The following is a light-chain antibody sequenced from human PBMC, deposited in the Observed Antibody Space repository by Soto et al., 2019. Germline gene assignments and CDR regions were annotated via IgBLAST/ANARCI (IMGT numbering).Light chain of an antibody. Sequence: VVLTQSPLSLPVTLGQPASISCRSSQSLIYSNGNTYLNWYQQRPGQSPRRLMYQVSNRDSGVPDRFTGSGSGSGTDFTLTISSLEPEDFAVYYCQQYGSSGTFGQGTKVDIK. CDR1: QSLIYSNGNTY. CDR2: QVS. CDR3: QQYGSSGT. J-gene: IGKJ1*01. V-gene: IGKV2-30*01.